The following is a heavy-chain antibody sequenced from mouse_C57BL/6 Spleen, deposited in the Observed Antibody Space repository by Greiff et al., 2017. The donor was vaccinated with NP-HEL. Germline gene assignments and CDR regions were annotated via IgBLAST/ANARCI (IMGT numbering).Heavy chain of an antibody. Sequence: EVKLVESEGGLVQPGSSMKLSCTASGFTFSDYYMAWVRQVPEKGLEWVANINYDGSSTYYLDSLKSRFIISRDNAKNILYLQMSSLKSEDTATYYCARYYYGSRRGYYFDYWGQGTTLTVSS. J-gene: IGHJ2*01. CDR3: ARYYYGSRRGYYFDY. V-gene: IGHV5-16*01. CDR1: GFTFSDYY. D-gene: IGHD1-1*01. CDR2: INYDGSST.